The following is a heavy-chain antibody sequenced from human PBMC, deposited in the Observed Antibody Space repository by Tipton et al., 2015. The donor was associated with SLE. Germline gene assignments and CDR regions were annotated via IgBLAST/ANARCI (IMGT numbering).Heavy chain of an antibody. J-gene: IGHJ4*02. CDR1: GFTFSNSA. D-gene: IGHD6-13*01. CDR2: VYGGGGT. V-gene: IGHV3-23*03. CDR3: AKVRGSSSY. Sequence: SLRLSCAAPGFTFSNSAMSWVRQAPGKGLEWVSVVYGGGGTYYADSVKGRFTISRDNSKNTLYLQMNSLRAEDTAVYYCAKVRGSSSYWGQGTLVTVSS.